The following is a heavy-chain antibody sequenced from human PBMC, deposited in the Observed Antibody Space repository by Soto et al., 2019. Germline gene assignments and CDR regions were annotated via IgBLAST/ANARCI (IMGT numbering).Heavy chain of an antibody. Sequence: TGESLKISCKGSGYSFTSYWISWVRQMPGKGLEWMGRIDPSDSYTNYSPSFQGHVTISADKSISTAYLQWSSLKASDTAMYYCASSYDFWSGYYRLDGWGQGTLVTVSS. CDR2: IDPSDSYT. CDR3: ASSYDFWSGYYRLDG. V-gene: IGHV5-10-1*01. D-gene: IGHD3-3*01. J-gene: IGHJ4*02. CDR1: GYSFTSYW.